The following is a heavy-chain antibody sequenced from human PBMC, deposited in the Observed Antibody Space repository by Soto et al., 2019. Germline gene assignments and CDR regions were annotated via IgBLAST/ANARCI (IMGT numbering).Heavy chain of an antibody. CDR1: GGSISNGGYY. V-gene: IGHV4-31*03. CDR2: IYYSGRT. D-gene: IGHD6-13*01. CDR3: ARDKRIAAANWFDP. Sequence: QVQLQESGPGLVKPSQTLSLTCTVSGGSISNGGYYWSWIRQHPGKGLEWIGYIYYSGRTYYNPALKSRVTISVDTSKNQFSLKLSSVTAADTAVYYCARDKRIAAANWFDPWGQGTLVTVSS. J-gene: IGHJ5*02.